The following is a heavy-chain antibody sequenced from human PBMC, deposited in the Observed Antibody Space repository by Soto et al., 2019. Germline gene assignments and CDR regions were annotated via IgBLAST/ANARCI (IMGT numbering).Heavy chain of an antibody. CDR2: IYYSGST. D-gene: IGHD1-26*01. J-gene: IGHJ4*02. CDR1: GGSISSGVYY. V-gene: IGHV4-31*03. Sequence: SETLSLTCTVSGGSISSGVYYWSWIRQHPGKGLEWIGYIYYSGSTYYNPSLKSRVTISVDTSKNQFSLKLSSVTAADTAVYYCARENRGSRSVSPFDYWGQGTLVTGSS. CDR3: ARENRGSRSVSPFDY.